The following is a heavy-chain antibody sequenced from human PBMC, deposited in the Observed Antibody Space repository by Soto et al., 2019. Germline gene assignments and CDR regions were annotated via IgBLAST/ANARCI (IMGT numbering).Heavy chain of an antibody. D-gene: IGHD3-9*01. CDR1: GFTFSYYA. V-gene: IGHV3-23*01. J-gene: IGHJ4*02. CDR2: ISGNGGST. CDR3: AKRFLTGYIYKEGYYFEY. Sequence: HPGGSLRLSCAASGFTFSYYAMSWVRQAPGKGLDWVSAISGNGGSTYYAESVKGRITISRDNSKNTLYLQMNSLRAEDTAFFYCAKRFLTGYIYKEGYYFEYWGPGPLVTVSS.